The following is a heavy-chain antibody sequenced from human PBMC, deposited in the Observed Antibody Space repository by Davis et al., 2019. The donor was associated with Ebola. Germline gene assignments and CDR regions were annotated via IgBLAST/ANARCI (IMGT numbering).Heavy chain of an antibody. J-gene: IGHJ6*02. CDR1: GGSFSGYY. Sequence: PSETLSLTCAVYGGSFSGYYWSWIRQPPGKGLEWIGYIYHSGSTYYNPSLKSRVTISVDTSKNQFSLKLSSVTAADTAVYYCARYPPNYGMDVWGQGTTVTVSS. V-gene: IGHV4-34*01. CDR2: IYHSGST. CDR3: ARYPPNYGMDV.